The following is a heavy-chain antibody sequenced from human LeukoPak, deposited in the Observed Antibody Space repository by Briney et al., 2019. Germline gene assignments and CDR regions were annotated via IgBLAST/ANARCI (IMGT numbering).Heavy chain of an antibody. CDR1: GFTVSSNY. J-gene: IGHJ4*02. V-gene: IGHV3-48*04. CDR3: ARAATTYYYDTSGYY. CDR2: ISSSSSTI. Sequence: GGSLRLSCAASGFTVSSNYMSWVRQAPGKGLEWVSYISSSSSTIYYADSVKGRFTISRDNAKNSLYLQMNSLRVEDTAVYYCARAATTYYYDTSGYYWGQGTLVTVSS. D-gene: IGHD3-22*01.